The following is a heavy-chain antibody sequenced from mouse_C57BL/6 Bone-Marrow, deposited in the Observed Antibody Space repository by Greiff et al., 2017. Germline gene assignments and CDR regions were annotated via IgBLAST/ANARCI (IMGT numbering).Heavy chain of an antibody. CDR2: IYPRDGST. CDR3: ARLEFDGSSGDWYFDV. CDR1: GYTFTSYD. Sequence: QVQLQQSGPELVKPGASVKLSCKASGYTFTSYDINWVKQRPRQGLEWIGWIYPRDGSTKYNEKFKGKATLTVDTSSSTAYMELHSLTSEDSAVYFCARLEFDGSSGDWYFDVGGTGTTVTVSS. D-gene: IGHD1-1*01. V-gene: IGHV1-85*01. J-gene: IGHJ1*03.